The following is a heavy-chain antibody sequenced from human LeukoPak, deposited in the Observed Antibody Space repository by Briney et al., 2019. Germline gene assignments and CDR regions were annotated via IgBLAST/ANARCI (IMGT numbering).Heavy chain of an antibody. CDR1: GGTFSSYA. Sequence: GSSVKVSCKASGGTFSSYAISWVRQAPGQGLEWMGGIIPIFGTANYAQKFQGRVAITTDESTSTAYMELSSLGSEDTAVYYCASLCGGDCAGAFDIWGQGTMVTVSS. J-gene: IGHJ3*02. V-gene: IGHV1-69*05. CDR2: IIPIFGTA. CDR3: ASLCGGDCAGAFDI. D-gene: IGHD2-21*02.